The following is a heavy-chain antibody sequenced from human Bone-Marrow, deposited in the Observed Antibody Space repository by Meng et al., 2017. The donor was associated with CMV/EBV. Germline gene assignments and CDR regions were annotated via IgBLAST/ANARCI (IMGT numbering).Heavy chain of an antibody. Sequence: KVSCKGSGYSFTSYWIGWVRQMPGKGLEWMGFIYPGDSDTRSSPSFQDQVTITANKYINTAYLQWSSLKASDTAMYYGERRNTFWSGYYPYNWFDPWGQGTLVTVSS. J-gene: IGHJ5*02. CDR1: GYSFTSYW. CDR2: IYPGDSDT. V-gene: IGHV5-51*01. D-gene: IGHD3-3*01. CDR3: ERRNTFWSGYYPYNWFDP.